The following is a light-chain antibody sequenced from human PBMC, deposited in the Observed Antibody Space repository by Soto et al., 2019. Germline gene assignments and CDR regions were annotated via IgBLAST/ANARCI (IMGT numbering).Light chain of an antibody. V-gene: IGKV2-28*01. CDR2: LGS. CDR3: MQALQTPLT. Sequence: DIVMTQSPLSLPVTPGEPASISCRSSQSLLHSNGYNYLDWYLQKPRQSPQLLIYLGSNRTAGVPSRFSGSASGTDSTLKISRVEAEYVGVYYCMQALQTPLTFGGGTKVEIK. CDR1: QSLLHSNGYNY. J-gene: IGKJ4*01.